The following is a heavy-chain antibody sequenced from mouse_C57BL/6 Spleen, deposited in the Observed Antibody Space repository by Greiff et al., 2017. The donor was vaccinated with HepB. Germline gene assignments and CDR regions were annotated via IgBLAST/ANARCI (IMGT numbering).Heavy chain of an antibody. V-gene: IGHV1-82*01. D-gene: IGHD1-1*01. CDR1: GYAFSSSW. J-gene: IGHJ2*01. Sequence: VKLVESGPELVKPGASVKISCKASGYAFSSSWMNWVKQRPGKGLEWIGRIYPGDGDTNYNGKFKGKATLTADKSSSTAYMQLSSLTSEDSAVYFCARNHYYGSSYGFDYWGQGTTLTVSS. CDR3: ARNHYYGSSYGFDY. CDR2: IYPGDGDT.